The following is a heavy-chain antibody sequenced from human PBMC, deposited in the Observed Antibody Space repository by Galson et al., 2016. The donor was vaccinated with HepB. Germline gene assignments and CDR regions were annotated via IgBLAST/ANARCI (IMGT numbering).Heavy chain of an antibody. CDR3: ARRYSSTWPAGLIFDS. CDR1: GYTFTSYA. CDR2: LDTSHGNT. D-gene: IGHD6-6*01. J-gene: IGHJ4*02. Sequence: SVKVSCKASGYTFTSYAISWVRHAPAQALEYLGWLDTSHGNTNYPQKFQDRVTLTTDPSTSTTHMELRSLISDDTAVYYCARRYSSTWPAGLIFDSWGPGTRVTVSS. V-gene: IGHV1-18*01.